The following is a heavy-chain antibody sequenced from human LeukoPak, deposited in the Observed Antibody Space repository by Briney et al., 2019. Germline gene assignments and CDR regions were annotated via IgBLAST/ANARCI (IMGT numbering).Heavy chain of an antibody. CDR3: ARGTFDP. J-gene: IGHJ5*02. D-gene: IGHD3/OR15-3a*01. CDR1: GYAFIDHH. V-gene: IGHV1-2*02. Sequence: ASVKVSCKTSGYAFIDHHMHWVRQAPGQGFEWMGWIHPNSGGTNYAQRFQGRVTMTRDTSISTVYMELSRLRSDDTAVYYCARGTFDPWGQGTLVTVSS. CDR2: IHPNSGGT.